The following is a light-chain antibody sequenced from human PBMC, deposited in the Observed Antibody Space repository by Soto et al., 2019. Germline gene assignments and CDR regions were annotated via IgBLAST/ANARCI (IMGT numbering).Light chain of an antibody. CDR1: QSVSSH. CDR3: QQRSSAIT. J-gene: IGKJ5*01. CDR2: DAS. V-gene: IGKV3-11*01. Sequence: EIVLPQSPATLSLSPGERATLSCRASQSVSSHLAWFQQRPGQAPRLLIYDASNRATGIPARFSGRGSGTDFTLTISSLEPEDFAVYYCQQRSSAITFGQGTRLEIK.